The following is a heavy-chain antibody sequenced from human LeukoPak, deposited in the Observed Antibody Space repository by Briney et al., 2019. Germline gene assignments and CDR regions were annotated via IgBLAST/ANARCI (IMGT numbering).Heavy chain of an antibody. Sequence: GGSLRLSCAASGFTFSSYAMSWVRQAPGKGLEWVSAISGSGGSTYYADSVKGWFTISRDNSKNTLYLQMNSLRAEDTAVYYCAKVSKQPLAYYFDYWGQGTLVTVSS. CDR3: AKVSKQPLAYYFDY. CDR1: GFTFSSYA. J-gene: IGHJ4*02. V-gene: IGHV3-23*01. CDR2: ISGSGGST. D-gene: IGHD6-13*01.